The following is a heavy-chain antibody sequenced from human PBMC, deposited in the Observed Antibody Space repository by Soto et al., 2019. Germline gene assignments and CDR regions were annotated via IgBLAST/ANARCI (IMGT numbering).Heavy chain of an antibody. V-gene: IGHV1-69*12. J-gene: IGHJ1*01. CDR2: ITPIFGTA. CDR1: GGTFSRYA. CDR3: ARDGAYLNSGGYYYQY. Sequence: QVQLVQSGAEVKKPGSSVRVSCKASGGTFSRYAISWVRQAPGQGREWMGGITPIFGTANYAQKFQGRLTRSADESTKTAHMDLSTLTSDAVPLYRCARDGAYLNSGGYYYQYWGRGTRVTVSS. D-gene: IGHD3-22*01.